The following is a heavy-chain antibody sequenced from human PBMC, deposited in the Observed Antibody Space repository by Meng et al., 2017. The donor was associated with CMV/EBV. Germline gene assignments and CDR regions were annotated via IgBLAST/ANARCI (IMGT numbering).Heavy chain of an antibody. CDR2: INPNSGGT. CDR3: ARNKARSSSSWYHFDY. J-gene: IGHJ4*02. V-gene: IGHV1-2*02. CDR1: GYTFTGYY. D-gene: IGHD6-13*01. Sequence: ASVKVSCKASGYTFTGYYMHWVRQAPGQGLEWMGWINPNSGGTNYAQKFQGRVTMTRDTSISTAYMELSRLRSDDTAVYYCARNKARSSSSWYHFDYWGQGTLVTVSS.